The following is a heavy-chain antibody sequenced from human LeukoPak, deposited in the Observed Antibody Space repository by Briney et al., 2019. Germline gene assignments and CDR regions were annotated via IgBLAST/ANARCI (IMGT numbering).Heavy chain of an antibody. CDR1: GGSFSGYH. D-gene: IGHD3-16*01. V-gene: IGHV4-34*01. CDR2: INHSGST. CDR3: ARGPIPSEGGY. J-gene: IGHJ4*02. Sequence: SETLSLTCAVYGGSFSGYHWSWIRQPPGKGLEWIGEINHSGSTNYNPSLKSRVTISVDTSKNQFSLKLNSVTAADTAVYYRARGPIPSEGGYWGQGTLVTVSS.